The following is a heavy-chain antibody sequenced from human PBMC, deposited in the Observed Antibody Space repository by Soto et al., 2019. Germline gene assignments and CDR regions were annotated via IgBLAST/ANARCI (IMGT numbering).Heavy chain of an antibody. CDR3: AKRRIAAAGTIDY. D-gene: IGHD6-13*01. CDR1: GFTFSSYG. J-gene: IGHJ4*02. Sequence: QVQLVESGGGVVQPGRSLRLSCAASGFTFSSYGMHWVRQAPGKGLEWVAVISYDGSNKYYADSVKGRFTISRDNSKNTLYLQMDSLRAEDTAVYYCAKRRIAAAGTIDYWGQETLVTVSS. CDR2: ISYDGSNK. V-gene: IGHV3-30*18.